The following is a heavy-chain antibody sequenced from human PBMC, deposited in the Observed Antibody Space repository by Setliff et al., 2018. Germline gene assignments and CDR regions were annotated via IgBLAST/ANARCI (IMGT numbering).Heavy chain of an antibody. D-gene: IGHD3-10*01. CDR2: ITSSSTYI. CDR3: ARGGARGSPGKMDV. J-gene: IGHJ6*04. V-gene: IGHV3-21*01. CDR1: GFTFSIYS. Sequence: PGGSLRLSCATSGFTFSIYSMNWVRQAPGKGLEWVSSITSSSTYISYADSLRGRFTISRDNAKNSLYLQMNSLRAEDTAVYYCARGGARGSPGKMDVWGKGTTVTVSS.